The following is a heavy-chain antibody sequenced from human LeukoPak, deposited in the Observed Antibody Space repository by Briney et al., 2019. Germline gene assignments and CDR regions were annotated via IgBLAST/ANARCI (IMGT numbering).Heavy chain of an antibody. CDR1: GGSFSGYY. CDR3: AVPRLLGSTRSQFDY. V-gene: IGHV4-34*01. CDR2: INHSGST. J-gene: IGHJ4*02. D-gene: IGHD2-15*01. Sequence: PSETLSLTCAVYGGSFSGYYWSWIRQPPGKGLEWIGEINHSGSTNYNPSLKSRVTISVDTSKNQFSLKLSSVTAADTAVYYCAVPRLLGSTRSQFDYWGQGTLVTVSS.